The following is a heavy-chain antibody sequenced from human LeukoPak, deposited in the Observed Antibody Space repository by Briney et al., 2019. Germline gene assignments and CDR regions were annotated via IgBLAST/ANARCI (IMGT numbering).Heavy chain of an antibody. Sequence: GDSLKISCKGSGYNFPNFWIGWVRQMPGKGLEWMAIIYPADSDTRYNPSFEGQVTISADKSISTAYLQWSSLKASDTAMYYCARFPPDYGGNSGLTAFDIWGQGTMVTVSS. CDR2: IYPADSDT. CDR1: GYNFPNFW. D-gene: IGHD4-23*01. CDR3: ARFPPDYGGNSGLTAFDI. V-gene: IGHV5-51*01. J-gene: IGHJ3*02.